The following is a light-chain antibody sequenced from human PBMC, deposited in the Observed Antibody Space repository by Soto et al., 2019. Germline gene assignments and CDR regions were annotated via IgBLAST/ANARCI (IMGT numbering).Light chain of an antibody. CDR2: DAF. Sequence: EIVLTQSPGTLSLSPGESSTLSCRASRSLDSGQLAWYQQKVGRAPRXXIHDAFMRATGIPDRFSGSGSGTELTISISRLDPADGEVYECQHYAASPWAFGPGTKVDIK. V-gene: IGKV3-20*01. CDR1: RSLDSGQ. CDR3: QHYAASPWA. J-gene: IGKJ1*01.